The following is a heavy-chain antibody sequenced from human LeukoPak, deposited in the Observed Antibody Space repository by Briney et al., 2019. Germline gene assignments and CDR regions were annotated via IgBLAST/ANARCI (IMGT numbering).Heavy chain of an antibody. CDR1: GFTFCDYH. J-gene: IGHJ4*02. CDR2: VSSSGGTI. Sequence: PGGSLRLSCAASGFTFCDYHMSWIRTASGKGVEWVSYVSSSGGTISYADSVKGRFSISRDNAEKSLYLQMNSLRAEETAVYYCARGPVSSSGFFDYWGQGTLVTVS. CDR3: ARGPVSSSGFFDY. V-gene: IGHV3-11*01. D-gene: IGHD3-22*01.